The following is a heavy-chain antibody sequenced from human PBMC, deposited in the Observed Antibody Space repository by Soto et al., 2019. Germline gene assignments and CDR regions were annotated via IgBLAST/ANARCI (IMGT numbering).Heavy chain of an antibody. J-gene: IGHJ6*02. CDR3: SNAPPRYYYYGMAV. V-gene: IGHV3-13*05. Sequence: GSLRLSCAASGFTFSTYDMHWVRQATGKGLEWVSAIGAADDPYYADSVKGRFTISRDSSKNTLYLQMNSLRAEDTAVYYCSNAPPRYYYYGMAVWGQGTTVTVSS. CDR2: IGAADDP. CDR1: GFTFSTYD.